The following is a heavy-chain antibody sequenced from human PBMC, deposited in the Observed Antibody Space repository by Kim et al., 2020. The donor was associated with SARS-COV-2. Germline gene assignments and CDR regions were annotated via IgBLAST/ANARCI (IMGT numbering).Heavy chain of an antibody. J-gene: IGHJ6*02. D-gene: IGHD3-10*01. Sequence: SETLSLTCTVSGYSISSGYYWGWIRQPPGKGLEWIGSIYHSGSTYYNPSLKSRVTISVDTSKNQFSLKLSSVTAADTAVYYCASLPRLLWFGVALGMDVWGQGTTVTVSS. CDR3: ASLPRLLWFGVALGMDV. CDR2: IYHSGST. V-gene: IGHV4-38-2*02. CDR1: GYSISSGYY.